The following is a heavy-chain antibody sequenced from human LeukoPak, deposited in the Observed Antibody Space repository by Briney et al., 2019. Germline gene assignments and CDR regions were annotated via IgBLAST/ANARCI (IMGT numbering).Heavy chain of an antibody. CDR2: ISYDGSNK. J-gene: IGHJ4*02. Sequence: PGGSLRLSCAASGFSFSYYWMHWVRQAPGKGLEWVAVISYDGSNKYYADSVKGRFTISRDNSKNTLYLQMNSLRAEDTAVYYCASQAYYYDSSGYLRWGQGTLVTVSS. D-gene: IGHD3-22*01. CDR3: ASQAYYYDSSGYLR. V-gene: IGHV3-30*03. CDR1: GFSFSYYW.